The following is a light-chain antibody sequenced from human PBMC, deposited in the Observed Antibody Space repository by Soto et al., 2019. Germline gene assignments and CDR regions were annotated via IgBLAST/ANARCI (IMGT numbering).Light chain of an antibody. V-gene: IGKV1-39*01. CDR1: QSISSY. CDR3: QQSYNIQALT. J-gene: IGKJ4*01. CDR2: AAS. Sequence: DIQMTQSPSSLSASVGDRFTITCRASQSISSYLNWYQQKPGKAPKLLIYAASSLQSGVPSRFSGSGSGTNFTLTINSLQPEDYATYYCQQSYNIQALTFGGGTKVDIK.